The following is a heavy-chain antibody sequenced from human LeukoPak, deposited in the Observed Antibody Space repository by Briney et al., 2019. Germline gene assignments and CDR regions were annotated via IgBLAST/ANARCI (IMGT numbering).Heavy chain of an antibody. CDR3: ASRPSIAARKRWFDP. J-gene: IGHJ5*02. V-gene: IGHV3-74*01. D-gene: IGHD6-6*01. CDR2: ISSDGSST. Sequence: GGSLRLSCAASGFTFSSYWMHWVRQAPGKGLVWVSRISSDGSSTTYADSVKGRFTISRDNAKNTLYLQMNSLRAEDTAVYYCASRPSIAARKRWFDPWGQGTLVTVSS. CDR1: GFTFSSYW.